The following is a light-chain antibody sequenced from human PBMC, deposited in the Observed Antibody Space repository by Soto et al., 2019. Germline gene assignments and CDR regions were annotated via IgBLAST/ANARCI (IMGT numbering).Light chain of an antibody. CDR3: QHHNSYSNA. Sequence: ELVLTQSPAILSVSPGERATLSCRASQSISRSIAWYQQKPGQAPRLLISDASTMATGIPARFSGSGSGTEFTLTISSLQPDDFATYYCQHHNSYSNAFGQGTRLDIK. CDR1: QSISRS. CDR2: DAS. J-gene: IGKJ5*01. V-gene: IGKV3-15*01.